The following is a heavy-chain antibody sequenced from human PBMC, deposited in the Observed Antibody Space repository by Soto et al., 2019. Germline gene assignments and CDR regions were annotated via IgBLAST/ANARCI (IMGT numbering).Heavy chain of an antibody. CDR3: ARDPSIAARPLDY. CDR1: GGSISSSNW. V-gene: IGHV4-4*02. CDR2: IYHSGST. J-gene: IGHJ4*02. Sequence: SLTCAVSGGSISSSNWWSWVRQPPGKGLEWIGEIYHSGSTNYNPSLKSRVTISVDKSKNQFSLKLSSVTAADTAVYYCARDPSIAARPLDYWGQGTLVTVSS. D-gene: IGHD6-6*01.